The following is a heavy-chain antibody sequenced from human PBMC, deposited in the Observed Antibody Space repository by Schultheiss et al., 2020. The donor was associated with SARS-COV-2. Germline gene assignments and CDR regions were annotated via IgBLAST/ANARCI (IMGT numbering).Heavy chain of an antibody. V-gene: IGHV1-18*04. D-gene: IGHD3-16*02. Sequence: ASVKVSCKASGYTFTSYYMHWVRQAPGQGLEWMGWISAYNGNTNYAQKLQGRVTMTTDTSTSTAYMELRSLRSDDTAVYYCARVGRIMITFGGVIVTYGMDVWGQGTTVTVSS. CDR1: GYTFTSYY. CDR2: ISAYNGNT. J-gene: IGHJ6*02. CDR3: ARVGRIMITFGGVIVTYGMDV.